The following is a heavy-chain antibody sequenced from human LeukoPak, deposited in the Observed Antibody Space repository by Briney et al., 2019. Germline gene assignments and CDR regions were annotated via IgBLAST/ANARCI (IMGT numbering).Heavy chain of an antibody. Sequence: ASVKVSCKASGYTFTSYGINWVRQAPGQGLEWMGWISAYNGNTNYAQKLQGRVTMTTDTSTSTAYMELRSLRSDDTAVYYCAAYYDSSGYYYGAFDIWGQGTMVTVSS. CDR2: ISAYNGNT. CDR3: AAYYDSSGYYYGAFDI. J-gene: IGHJ3*02. CDR1: GYTFTSYG. D-gene: IGHD3-22*01. V-gene: IGHV1-18*01.